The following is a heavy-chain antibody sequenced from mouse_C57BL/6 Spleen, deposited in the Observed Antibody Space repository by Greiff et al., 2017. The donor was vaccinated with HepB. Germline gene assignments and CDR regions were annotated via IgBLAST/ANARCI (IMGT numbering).Heavy chain of an antibody. CDR3: ARAPHYYGSSFDWYFDV. D-gene: IGHD1-1*01. V-gene: IGHV5-16*01. CDR1: GFTFSDYY. CDR2: INYDGSST. Sequence: EVKLMESEGGLVQPGSSMKLSCTASGFTFSDYYMAWVRQVPEKGLEWVANINYDGSSTYYLDSLKSRFIISRDNAKNILYLQMSSLKSEDTATYYCARAPHYYGSSFDWYFDVWGTGTTVTVSS. J-gene: IGHJ1*03.